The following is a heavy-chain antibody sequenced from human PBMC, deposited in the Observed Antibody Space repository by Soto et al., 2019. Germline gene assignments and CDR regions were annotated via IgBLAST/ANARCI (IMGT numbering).Heavy chain of an antibody. V-gene: IGHV4-59*08. J-gene: IGHJ6*03. Sequence: PSETLSLTCTVSGGYISSYYWSWIRQPPGKGLEWIGYIYYSGSTNYNPSLKSRVTISVDTSKNQFSLKLSSVTAADTAVYYCARSSGSSRYPDPDYYYYYYMDVWGKGTTVTVSS. CDR2: IYYSGST. D-gene: IGHD6-13*01. CDR3: ARSSGSSRYPDPDYYYYYYMDV. CDR1: GGYISSYY.